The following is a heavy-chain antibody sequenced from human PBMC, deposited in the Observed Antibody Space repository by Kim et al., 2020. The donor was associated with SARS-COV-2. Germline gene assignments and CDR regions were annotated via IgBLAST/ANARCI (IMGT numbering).Heavy chain of an antibody. J-gene: IGHJ4*02. D-gene: IGHD1-26*01. CDR2: IYYSGIT. V-gene: IGHV4-61*01. CDR1: GGSVSSSSHY. CDR3: VRWTYTRGSRPIDF. Sequence: SETLSLTCTLSGGSVSSSSHYWMWLRQPPGKGLEWIGDIYYSGITNYNPSLKSRVTISLDTSKNQFSLRLNSVTAADTAVYYCVRWTYTRGSRPIDFWGQGTLVSVSS.